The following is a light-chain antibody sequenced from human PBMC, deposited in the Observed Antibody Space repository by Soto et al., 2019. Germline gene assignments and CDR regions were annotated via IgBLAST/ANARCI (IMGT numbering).Light chain of an antibody. J-gene: IGLJ3*02. V-gene: IGLV2-14*02. CDR2: EGS. CDR3: SSYTSSSTGV. Sequence: QSALTQPASVSGSPGQSITISCTGTSSDVGSYNLVSWYQQHPGKAPKLMIYEGSKRPSGVSNRFSGSKSGNTASLTISGLQAEDEADYYCSSYTSSSTGVFGGGTKVTVL. CDR1: SSDVGSYNL.